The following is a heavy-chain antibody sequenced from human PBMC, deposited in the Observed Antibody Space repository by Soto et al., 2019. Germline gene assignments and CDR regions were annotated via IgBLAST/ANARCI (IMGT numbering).Heavy chain of an antibody. V-gene: IGHV3-48*01. CDR2: ISSSSMTI. CDR1: GFTFSSYS. J-gene: IGHJ6*03. CDR3: ARLPRITMVRGVIAYYYYMDV. Sequence: EVQLVESGGGLVQPGGSLRLSCAASGFTFSSYSMNWVRQAPGKGLEWVSYISSSSMTIYYADAENGRFTLCRDNAKNSLYLQMNSLRAEDTAVYYCARLPRITMVRGVIAYYYYMDVWGKGTTVTVSS. D-gene: IGHD3-10*01.